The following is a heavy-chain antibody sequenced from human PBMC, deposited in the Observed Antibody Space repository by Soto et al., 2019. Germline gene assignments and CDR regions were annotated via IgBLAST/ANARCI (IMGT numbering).Heavy chain of an antibody. CDR2: ISGSGGTT. Sequence: PGGSLRLSCAASGFTFSGYAMSWVRQAPGKGLEWVSAISGSGGTTYYADSVKGRFTISRDNSKNTLYLQMNSLRAEDTAVYYCAKARGDSSGRRAFDYCGQGTLVTVSS. J-gene: IGHJ4*02. CDR3: AKARGDSSGRRAFDY. D-gene: IGHD6-19*01. V-gene: IGHV3-23*01. CDR1: GFTFSGYA.